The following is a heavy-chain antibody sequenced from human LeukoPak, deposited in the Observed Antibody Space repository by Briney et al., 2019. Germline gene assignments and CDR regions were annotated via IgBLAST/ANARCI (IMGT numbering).Heavy chain of an antibody. Sequence: SETLSLTCTVSGGSISSSSDYWGWIRQPPGKGLEWIGRIYYSGSTYYNPSLKSRVTISVDTSKNQFSLKLSSVTAADTAVYYCARTVVVAATPARFDPWGQGTLVTVSS. CDR3: ARTVVVAATPARFDP. J-gene: IGHJ5*02. D-gene: IGHD2-15*01. V-gene: IGHV4-39*01. CDR1: GGSISSSSDY. CDR2: IYYSGST.